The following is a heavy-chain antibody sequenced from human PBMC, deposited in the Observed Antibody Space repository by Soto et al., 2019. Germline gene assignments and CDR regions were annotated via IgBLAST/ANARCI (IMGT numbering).Heavy chain of an antibody. D-gene: IGHD2-2*01. CDR3: ASEPVS. Sequence: SETLSLTCTVSGGSISSGGYSWSWIRQPPGKGLEWIGYIYHSGSTYYNPSLKSRVTISVDRSKNQFSLKLSSVTAAVTAVYSSASEPVSWGQGTMVTV. V-gene: IGHV4-30-2*01. J-gene: IGHJ5*02. CDR1: GGSISSGGYS. CDR2: IYHSGST.